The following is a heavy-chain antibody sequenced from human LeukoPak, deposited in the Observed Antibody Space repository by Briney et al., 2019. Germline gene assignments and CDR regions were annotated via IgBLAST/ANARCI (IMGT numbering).Heavy chain of an antibody. CDR3: ARGGSSAYPAWAFYI. D-gene: IGHD3-16*01. J-gene: IGHJ3*02. V-gene: IGHV4-59*13. Sequence: SETLSLTCTVSGGSISSYCWSWIRQPPGKGLEWIWYISYSGSTKYNPSPKSRVTISLETSKNKFSLKLSSVLAADTAVFYCARGGSSAYPAWAFYIWGQGTMVTVSS. CDR1: GGSISSYC. CDR2: ISYSGST.